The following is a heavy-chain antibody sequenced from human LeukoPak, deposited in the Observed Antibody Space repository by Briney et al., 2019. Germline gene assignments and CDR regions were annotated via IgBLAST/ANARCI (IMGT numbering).Heavy chain of an antibody. CDR2: INHSGST. D-gene: IGHD3-9*01. V-gene: IGHV4-34*01. CDR3: ARENILTGYFWFDP. CDR1: GGSFSGYH. Sequence: PSETLSLTCAVYGGSFSGYHWSWIRQPPGKGLEWIGEINHSGSTNYNPSLKSRVTISVDKSKNQFSLKLSSVTAADTAVYYCARENILTGYFWFDPWGQGTLVTVSS. J-gene: IGHJ5*02.